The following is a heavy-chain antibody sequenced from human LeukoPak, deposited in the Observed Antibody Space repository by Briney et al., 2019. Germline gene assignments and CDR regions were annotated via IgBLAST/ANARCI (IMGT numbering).Heavy chain of an antibody. J-gene: IGHJ3*02. D-gene: IGHD1-26*01. CDR3: ARGAVGATRNAFDI. CDR1: GYTFTSYN. V-gene: IGHV1-2*04. CDR2: INPNSGDT. Sequence: ASVKVSCKASGYTFTSYNMHWVRQAPGQGLEWMGWINPNSGDTNYAQKFQGWVTMTRDTSISTVYMELSRLTSDDTAVYYCARGAVGATRNAFDIWGQGTMVTVSS.